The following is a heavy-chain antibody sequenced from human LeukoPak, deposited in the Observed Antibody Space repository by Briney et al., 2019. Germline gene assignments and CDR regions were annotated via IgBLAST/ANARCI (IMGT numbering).Heavy chain of an antibody. J-gene: IGHJ4*02. V-gene: IGHV1-24*01. CDR3: ASAGQRIEIDY. CDR2: FDPEDGET. D-gene: IGHD2-21*01. Sequence: ASVKVSCKASGGTFSSYAISWVRQAPGKGLEWMGGFDPEDGETIYAQKFQGRVTMTEDTSTDTAYMELSSLRSEDTAVYYCASAGQRIEIDYWGQGTLVTVSS. CDR1: GGTFSSYA.